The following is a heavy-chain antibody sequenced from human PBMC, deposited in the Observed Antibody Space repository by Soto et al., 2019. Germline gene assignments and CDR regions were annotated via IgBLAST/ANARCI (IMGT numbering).Heavy chain of an antibody. J-gene: IGHJ3*02. V-gene: IGHV3-7*01. D-gene: IGHD6-6*01. CDR2: IKQDGSEK. CDR3: ARGLSSSVAFDI. CDR1: GFTFSSYW. Sequence: EVQLVESGGGLVQPGGSLRLSCAASGFTFSSYWMSWIRQAPGKGLEWVANIKQDGSEKYYVDSVKGRFTISRDNAKNSLYLQMNSLRVEDTAVYYCARGLSSSVAFDIWGQGTMVTVSS.